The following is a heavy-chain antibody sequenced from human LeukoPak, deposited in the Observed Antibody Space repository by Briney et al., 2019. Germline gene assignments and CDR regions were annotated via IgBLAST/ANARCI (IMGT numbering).Heavy chain of an antibody. D-gene: IGHD3-3*01. CDR3: ARAHYDFWSGYYYYYYYYYMDV. J-gene: IGHJ6*03. V-gene: IGHV1-18*04. Sequence: ASVKVSCKASGYTFTSYYMHWVRQAPGQGLEWMGWISAYNGNTNYAQKLQGRVTMTTDTSTSTAYMELRSLRSDDTAVYYCARAHYDFWSGYYYYYYYYYMDVWGKGTTVTVSS. CDR2: ISAYNGNT. CDR1: GYTFTSYY.